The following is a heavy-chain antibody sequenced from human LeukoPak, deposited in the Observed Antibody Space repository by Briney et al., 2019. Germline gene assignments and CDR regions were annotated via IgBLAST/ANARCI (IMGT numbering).Heavy chain of an antibody. V-gene: IGHV1-2*02. Sequence: GASVKVSCKASGYTFTSYDINWVRQATGQGLEWMGWINPNSGGTNYAQKFQGRVTMTRDTSISTAYMELSRLRSDDTAVYYCARIVVVVAATGGGAFDIWGQGTMVTVSS. CDR1: GYTFTSYD. CDR3: ARIVVVVAATGGGAFDI. CDR2: INPNSGGT. D-gene: IGHD2-15*01. J-gene: IGHJ3*02.